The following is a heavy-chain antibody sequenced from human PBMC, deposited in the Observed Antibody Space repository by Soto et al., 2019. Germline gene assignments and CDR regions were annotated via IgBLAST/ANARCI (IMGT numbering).Heavy chain of an antibody. V-gene: IGHV3-23*01. J-gene: IGHJ4*02. D-gene: IGHD4-17*01. CDR3: ARSGRSSSFYGGDY. CDR2: SGSGGGL. CDR1: GFTFSTSV. Sequence: AGGSLRLSCAASGFTFSTSVMSWVRQAPGEGLEWVSVSGSGGGLYYADSVKGRFTISRDNSKNTLFLQMNSLRAEDTAVYYCARSGRSSSFYGGDYWGQGTLVTVSS.